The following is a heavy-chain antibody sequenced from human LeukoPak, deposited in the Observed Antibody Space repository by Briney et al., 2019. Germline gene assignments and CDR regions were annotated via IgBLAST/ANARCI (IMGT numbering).Heavy chain of an antibody. CDR3: ARGTSDSRVTPTRY. V-gene: IGHV3-21*01. CDR2: ISSSSSYI. J-gene: IGHJ4*02. CDR1: GFTFSSYS. D-gene: IGHD3-22*01. Sequence: GGSLRLSCAASGFTFSSYSMNWVRQAPGKGLEWVSSISSSSSYIYYADSVKGRFTISRDNAKNSLYLQMNSLRAEDTAVYYCARGTSDSRVTPTRYWGQGTLVTVSS.